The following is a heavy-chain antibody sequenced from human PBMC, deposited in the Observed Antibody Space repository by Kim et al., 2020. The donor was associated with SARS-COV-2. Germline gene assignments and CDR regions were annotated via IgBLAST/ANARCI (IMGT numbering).Heavy chain of an antibody. CDR2: ISYDGSLK. CDR1: GFTFSSHS. J-gene: IGHJ5*01. D-gene: IGHD6-13*01. Sequence: GGSLRLSCAASGFTFSSHSMHWVRQAPGKGLEWVTIISYDGSLKYYVNSVRGRFTISRDNSKNMLFLQMDSLRPEDTAVYYCARGRGGAAAGTGGLFDT. V-gene: IGHV3-30*04. CDR3: ARGRGGAAAGTGGLFDT.